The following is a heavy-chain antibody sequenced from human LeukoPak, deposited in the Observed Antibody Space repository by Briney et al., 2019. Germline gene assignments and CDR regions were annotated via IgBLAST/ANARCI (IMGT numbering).Heavy chain of an antibody. CDR2: IWPGDSNT. D-gene: IGHD6-13*01. Sequence: RGESLKISCKGSEYRISSYWSCWLRQMPGKGLEWMGIIWPGDSNTRYSPSFQGQVTISADKSVSTAYLQWSSLKASDTAMYYCARRPAASSSWDSWGQGSLVNVSS. CDR1: EYRISSYW. V-gene: IGHV5-51*01. CDR3: ARRPAASSSWDS. J-gene: IGHJ4*02.